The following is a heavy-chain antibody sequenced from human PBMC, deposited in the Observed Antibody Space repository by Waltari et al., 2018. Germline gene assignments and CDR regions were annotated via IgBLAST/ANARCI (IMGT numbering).Heavy chain of an antibody. CDR1: GYTFTSYG. D-gene: IGHD3-10*01. J-gene: IGHJ4*02. CDR3: ARVYYGSGSHFDY. V-gene: IGHV1-18*01. CDR2: ISAYNGNT. Sequence: QVQLVQSGAEVKKPGASVKVSCKASGYTFTSYGISWVRQAPGQGLEWMGWISAYNGNTNYAQKFQGRVTITTDESTSTAYMELSSLRSEDTAVYYCARVYYGSGSHFDYWGQGTLVTVSS.